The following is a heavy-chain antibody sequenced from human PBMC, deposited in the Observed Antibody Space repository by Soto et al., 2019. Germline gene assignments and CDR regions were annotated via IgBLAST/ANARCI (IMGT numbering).Heavy chain of an antibody. CDR1: GGSITSHHYY. CDR2: IYSGGNT. V-gene: IGHV4-39*01. D-gene: IGHD2-2*01. J-gene: IGHJ4*02. Sequence: QLRVQESGPGQVKPSATLSLTCTVSGGSITSHHYYWGWVRQPPGKVLEWIGSIYSGGNTYYNPSLRSRVTIIVDTAENQISLKLSSVTATDTAMYYCGSGPSTTWIDNWGLGTQVSVSS. CDR3: GSGPSTTWIDN.